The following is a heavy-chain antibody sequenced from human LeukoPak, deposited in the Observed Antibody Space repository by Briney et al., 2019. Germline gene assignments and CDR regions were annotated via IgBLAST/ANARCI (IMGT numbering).Heavy chain of an antibody. V-gene: IGHV3-74*01. CDR2: ISGDGSTA. D-gene: IGHD4-11*01. CDR3: ARDDYNRY. Sequence: GGSLRLSCAASGFSLRSSWMHWVRQAPGKGLVWVSRISGDGSTARYADSVKGRFTISRDNAQNTLFLQMDSLRAEDTAVYYCARDDYNRYWGQGTLVTVSS. J-gene: IGHJ4*02. CDR1: GFSLRSSW.